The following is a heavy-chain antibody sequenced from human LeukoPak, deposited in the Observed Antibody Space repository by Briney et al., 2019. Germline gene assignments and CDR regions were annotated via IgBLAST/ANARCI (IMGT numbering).Heavy chain of an antibody. CDR2: INHSGST. D-gene: IGHD4-11*01. Sequence: SETLSLTCAVYGGSFSGYYWSWIRQLPGKGLEWIGEINHSGSTNYNPSLNSRVTIFLDTPKNRFSLNLISVTATDTAVYYCVRDYSNFVQGDWGQGTLVTVSS. CDR1: GGSFSGYY. CDR3: VRDYSNFVQGD. J-gene: IGHJ4*02. V-gene: IGHV4-34*01.